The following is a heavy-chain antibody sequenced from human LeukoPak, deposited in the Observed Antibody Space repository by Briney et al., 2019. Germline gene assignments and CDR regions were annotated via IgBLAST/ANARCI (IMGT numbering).Heavy chain of an antibody. CDR2: IYYSGST. D-gene: IGHD6-13*01. J-gene: IGHJ6*03. CDR3: ARAPRDGSSWYYYYYMVV. CDR1: GGSISSGDYY. V-gene: IGHV4-30-4*08. Sequence: SQTLSLTCTVSGGSISSGDYYWSWIRQPPGKGLEWIGYIYYSGSTYYNPSLKSRVTISVDTSKNQFSPKLSSVTAADTAVYYCARAPRDGSSWYYYYYMVVWGKGTTVTVSS.